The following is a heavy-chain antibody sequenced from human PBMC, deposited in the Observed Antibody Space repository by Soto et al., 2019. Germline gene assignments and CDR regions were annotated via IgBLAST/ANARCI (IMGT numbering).Heavy chain of an antibody. CDR1: GGSINSGGYY. V-gene: IGHV4-31*03. CDR2: IYNSVIT. D-gene: IGHD6-13*01. J-gene: IGHJ4*02. CDR3: ARHGEHSSSWYFDY. Sequence: PSETLSLTCTVSGGSINSGGYYWSWIRQHPGKGLEWIGYIYNSVITYYNPSLKSRVTISLNTSKNQFSLKLSSVTAADAAVYYCARHGEHSSSWYFDYWGQGTLVTVSS.